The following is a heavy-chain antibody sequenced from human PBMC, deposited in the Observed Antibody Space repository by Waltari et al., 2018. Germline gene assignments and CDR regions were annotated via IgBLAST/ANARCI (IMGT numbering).Heavy chain of an antibody. V-gene: IGHV3-30*18. Sequence: QVQLVESGGGVVQPGGSLRLSCAASGFTFSSYGMHWLRQAPGNGLEWVAVISNDGSNKYYADYVKGRFTISRDNSKTTLYLHMNSLRAEDTAVYYCAKVSYYDSSGFHWGQGTLVTVSS. CDR1: GFTFSSYG. CDR3: AKVSYYDSSGFH. J-gene: IGHJ4*02. CDR2: ISNDGSNK. D-gene: IGHD3-22*01.